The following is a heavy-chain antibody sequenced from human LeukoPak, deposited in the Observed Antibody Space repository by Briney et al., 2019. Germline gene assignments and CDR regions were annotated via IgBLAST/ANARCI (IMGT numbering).Heavy chain of an antibody. D-gene: IGHD6-19*01. CDR3: ARTPNIAVAGKAGGGDY. CDR1: GYSFTSYW. Sequence: PGESLKISCKGSGYSFTSYWIAWVRQMPGKGLEWMGIIYPGDSDTRYSPSFQGQVTISADKSISTAYLQWSSLKASDTAMYYCARTPNIAVAGKAGGGDYWGQGTLVTVSS. J-gene: IGHJ4*02. V-gene: IGHV5-51*01. CDR2: IYPGDSDT.